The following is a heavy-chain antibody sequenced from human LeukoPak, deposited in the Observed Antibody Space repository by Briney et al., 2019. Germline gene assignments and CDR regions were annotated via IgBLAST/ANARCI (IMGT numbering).Heavy chain of an antibody. CDR1: GFSLGTSGMR. J-gene: IGHJ4*02. V-gene: IGHV2-70*04. CDR3: ARIRRDGYSLDY. Sequence: SGPALVKPTQTLTLTCTFSGFSLGTSGMRVSWIHQPPGKALEWLARIDWDDDKFYSTSLKTRLTISKDNSKNQVVLTMTKMEPVDTATYYCARIRRDGYSLDYWGQGTLVTVSS. D-gene: IGHD5-24*01. CDR2: IDWDDDK.